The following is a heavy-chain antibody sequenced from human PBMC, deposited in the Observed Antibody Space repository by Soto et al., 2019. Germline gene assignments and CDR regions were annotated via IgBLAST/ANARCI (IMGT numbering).Heavy chain of an antibody. V-gene: IGHV1-18*01. D-gene: IGHD1-26*01. CDR3: ARDQVGATGSGHYYYGMDV. CDR2: ISAYNGNT. Sequence: ASVKVSCKASGYTFTSYGISRVRQAPGHGLEWMGWISAYNGNTNYAQKLQGRVTMTTDTSTSTAYMELRSLRSDDTAVYYCARDQVGATGSGHYYYGMDVWGQGTTVTVSS. CDR1: GYTFTSYG. J-gene: IGHJ6*02.